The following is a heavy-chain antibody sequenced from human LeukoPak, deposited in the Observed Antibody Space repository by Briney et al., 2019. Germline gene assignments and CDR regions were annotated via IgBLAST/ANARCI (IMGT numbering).Heavy chain of an antibody. CDR1: GYTFTSYD. J-gene: IGHJ6*03. Sequence: ASVKVSCKASGYTFTSYDINWVRQATGQGVEWMGWMNPNSGNTGYAQKFQGRVTMTRNTSISTAYMELSSLRSEDTAVYYCARERKSGWYWNGYYYYMDVWGKGTTVTVSS. V-gene: IGHV1-8*01. CDR3: ARERKSGWYWNGYYYYMDV. D-gene: IGHD6-19*01. CDR2: MNPNSGNT.